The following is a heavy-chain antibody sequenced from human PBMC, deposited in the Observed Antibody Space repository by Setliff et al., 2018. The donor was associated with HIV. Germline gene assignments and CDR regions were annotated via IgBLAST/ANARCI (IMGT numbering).Heavy chain of an antibody. J-gene: IGHJ4*02. V-gene: IGHV3-43D*03. CDR2: INWNGGRT. CDR1: GFTFDDYA. Sequence: PGGSLRLSCAASGFTFDDYAMYWVRQAPGKALEWVSLINWNGGRTFYSDSVKGRLTISRDNSENFLYLQMHSLRLDDTAIYYCAKTTGSVLGTYYFDSWGQGTRFTVSS. CDR3: AKTTGSVLGTYYFDS. D-gene: IGHD3-16*01.